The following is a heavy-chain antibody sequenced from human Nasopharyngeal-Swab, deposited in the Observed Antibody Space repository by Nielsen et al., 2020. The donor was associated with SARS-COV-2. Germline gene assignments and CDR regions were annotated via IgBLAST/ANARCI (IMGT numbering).Heavy chain of an antibody. CDR2: ISSSSSYV. V-gene: IGHV3-21*01. Sequence: GGSLRLSCAASGFTFSSYRMNWVRQAPGKGLEWVSSISSSSSYVYYADSVKGRFTISRDNAKNSLYLQMNSLRAEDTAVYYCARGTQLRYFDWLDYWGQGTLVTVSS. D-gene: IGHD3-9*01. CDR1: GFTFSSYR. CDR3: ARGTQLRYFDWLDY. J-gene: IGHJ4*02.